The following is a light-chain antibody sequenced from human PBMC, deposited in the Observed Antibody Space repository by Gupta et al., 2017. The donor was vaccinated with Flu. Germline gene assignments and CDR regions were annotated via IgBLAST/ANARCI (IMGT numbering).Light chain of an antibody. V-gene: IGLV1-44*01. J-gene: IGLJ3*02. CDR3: SASEASRNGFWV. Sequence: CTGSTANVGGSTDCCYKHPPGTATPLLLFSNNIRPSGVAERCSGSNSGASAALAISSLQSEEEADDYYSASEASRNGFWVFGGGTKLTVL. CDR2: SNN. CDR1: TANVGGST.